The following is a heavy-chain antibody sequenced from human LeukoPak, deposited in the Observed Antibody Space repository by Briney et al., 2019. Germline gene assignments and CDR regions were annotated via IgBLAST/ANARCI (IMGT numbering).Heavy chain of an antibody. CDR2: IYYSGST. CDR1: GGSISSSSYY. Sequence: SETLSLTCTVSGGSISSSSYYWGWIRQPPGKGLEWIGSIYYSGSTYYNPSLKSRVTISVDTSKNQFSLKLSSVTAADTAVYYCARRGGYCSGGSCNIHSDYWGQGTLVTVSS. J-gene: IGHJ4*02. CDR3: ARRGGYCSGGSCNIHSDY. V-gene: IGHV4-39*01. D-gene: IGHD2-15*01.